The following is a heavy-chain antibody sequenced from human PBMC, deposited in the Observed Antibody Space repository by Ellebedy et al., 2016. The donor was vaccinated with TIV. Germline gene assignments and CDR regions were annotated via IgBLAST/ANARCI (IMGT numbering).Heavy chain of an antibody. J-gene: IGHJ4*02. CDR3: AKAAGGYFDY. V-gene: IGHV3-48*04. CDR2: ISSGSSAI. D-gene: IGHD3-10*01. Sequence: GGSLRLXCAASGFTFSSYSMNWVRQAPGKGLEWVSYISSGSSAIYYADSVTGRFTISRDNAKNSLYLQMNSLRAEDTAVYYCAKAAGGYFDYWGQGTLVTVSS. CDR1: GFTFSSYS.